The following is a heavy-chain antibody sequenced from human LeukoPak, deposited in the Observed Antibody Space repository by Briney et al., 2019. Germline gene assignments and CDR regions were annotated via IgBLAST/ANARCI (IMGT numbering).Heavy chain of an antibody. J-gene: IGHJ5*02. D-gene: IGHD1-7*01. V-gene: IGHV4-30-4*08. Sequence: PSQTLSLTCTVSGGSISSGDYYWSWIRQPPGKGLEWIGYIYYSGSTYCNPSLKSRVTISVDTSKNQFSLKLSSVTAADTAVYYCAREVTGTTNTLYNWFDPWGQGTLVTVSS. CDR1: GGSISSGDYY. CDR2: IYYSGST. CDR3: AREVTGTTNTLYNWFDP.